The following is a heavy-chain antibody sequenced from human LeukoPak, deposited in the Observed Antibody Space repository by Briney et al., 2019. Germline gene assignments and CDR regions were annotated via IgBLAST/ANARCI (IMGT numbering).Heavy chain of an antibody. D-gene: IGHD5-12*01. J-gene: IGHJ4*02. V-gene: IGHV1-58*01. CDR2: IVVGSGNT. CDR1: GFTFTSSA. Sequence: SVKVSCKASGFTFTSSAVQWVRQARGQRLEWIGWIVVGSGNTNYAQKFQERVTITRDMSTSTAYMELSSLRSEDTAVYYCAADRNSGYHLSYFDYGGREPLVTVSS. CDR3: AADRNSGYHLSYFDY.